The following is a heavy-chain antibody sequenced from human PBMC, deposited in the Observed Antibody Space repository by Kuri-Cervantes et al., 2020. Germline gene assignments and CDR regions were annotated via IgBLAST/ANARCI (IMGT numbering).Heavy chain of an antibody. Sequence: GGSLRLSCAASGFTFSSYGMHWVRQAPGKGLEWVAVIWYDESNKYYADSVKGRFTISRDNSKNTLYLQMNSLRAEDTAVYYCARGTRDYGDYSWFNPWGQGTLVTVSS. J-gene: IGHJ5*02. CDR3: ARGTRDYGDYSWFNP. CDR2: IWYDESNK. V-gene: IGHV3-33*01. CDR1: GFTFSSYG. D-gene: IGHD4-17*01.